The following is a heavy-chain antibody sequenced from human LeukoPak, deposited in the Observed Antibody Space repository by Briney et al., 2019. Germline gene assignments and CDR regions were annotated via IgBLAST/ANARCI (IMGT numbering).Heavy chain of an antibody. D-gene: IGHD5-24*01. Sequence: SETLSLTCTVSGGSLSSYYWSWVRQPAGKGLGWIGRIYTSGSTNYNPSLKKRVTMSVATSKTQFSLKLSSVTDADTAVYYCATIWGDGYNRVIGAFDIWGQGTMVIVSS. CDR2: IYTSGST. CDR1: GGSLSSYY. V-gene: IGHV4-4*07. CDR3: ATIWGDGYNRVIGAFDI. J-gene: IGHJ3*02.